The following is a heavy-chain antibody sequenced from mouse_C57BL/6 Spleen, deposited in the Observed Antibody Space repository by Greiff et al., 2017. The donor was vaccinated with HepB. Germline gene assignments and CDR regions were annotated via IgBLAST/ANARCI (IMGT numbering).Heavy chain of an antibody. D-gene: IGHD1-1*01. V-gene: IGHV1-55*01. CDR1: GYTFTSYW. J-gene: IGHJ2*01. Sequence: QVQLQQSGAELVKPGASVKMSCKASGYTFTSYWITWVKQRPGQGLEWIGDIYPGSGSTNYNEKFKSKATLTVDTSSSTAYMQLSSLTSEDSAVYYGARSTTVVATRGDYWGQGTTLTVSS. CDR2: IYPGSGST. CDR3: ARSTTVVATRGDY.